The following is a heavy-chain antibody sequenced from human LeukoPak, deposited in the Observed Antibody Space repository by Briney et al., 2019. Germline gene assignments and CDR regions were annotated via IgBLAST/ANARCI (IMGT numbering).Heavy chain of an antibody. J-gene: IGHJ4*02. Sequence: AGGSLRLSCAASGFTFDDCAMHWVRQAPGKGLEWVLGISWNSGSIGYADSVKGRFTISRDNAKNSLYLQMNSLRAEDTALYYCAKAAHLSSTSCYDYWGQGTLVTVSS. CDR2: ISWNSGSI. CDR1: GFTFDDCA. V-gene: IGHV3-9*01. D-gene: IGHD2-2*01. CDR3: AKAAHLSSTSCYDY.